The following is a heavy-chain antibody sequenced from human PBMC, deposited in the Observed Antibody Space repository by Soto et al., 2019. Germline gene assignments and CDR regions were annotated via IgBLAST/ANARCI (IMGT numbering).Heavy chain of an antibody. J-gene: IGHJ4*02. D-gene: IGHD2-2*01. V-gene: IGHV3-9*01. CDR3: AKDISPSSTSFYFDY. CDR2: ISWNSGSI. CDR1: GFTFDDYA. Sequence: EVQLVESGGGLVQPGRSLRLSCAASGFTFDDYAMHWVRQAPGKGLEWVSGISWNSGSIGYADSVKGRFTISRDNAKNSLYLQMNSLRAEDTALYCCAKDISPSSTSFYFDYWGQGTLVTVSS.